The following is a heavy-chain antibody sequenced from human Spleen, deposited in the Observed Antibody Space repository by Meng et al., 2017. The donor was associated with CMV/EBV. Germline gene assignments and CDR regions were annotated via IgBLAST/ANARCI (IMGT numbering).Heavy chain of an antibody. CDR2: LNPNTGVT. CDR1: GYRFTDYF. Sequence: ASVKVSCKASGYRFTDYFMHWVRQAPGQGLEWMGWLNPNTGVTIYAQKFQGRVTVTRDTSISTVYMELRRLRSDDTAVYYCARGGSGYYYYDMDVWGQGTTVTVSS. CDR3: ARGGSGYYYYDMDV. J-gene: IGHJ6*02. D-gene: IGHD3-16*01. V-gene: IGHV1-2*02.